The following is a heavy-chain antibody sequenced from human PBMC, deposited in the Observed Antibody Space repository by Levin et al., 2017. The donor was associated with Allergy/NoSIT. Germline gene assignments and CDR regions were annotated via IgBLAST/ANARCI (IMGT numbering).Heavy chain of an antibody. Sequence: PGGSLRLSCAASGFTFSSYWMHWVRQAPGKGLVWVSRINSDGSSTSYADSVKGRFTISRDNAKNTLYLQMNSLRAEDTAVYYCARAGIVGATTHYDYYYYGMDVWGQGTTVTVSS. CDR1: GFTFSSYW. D-gene: IGHD1-26*01. V-gene: IGHV3-74*01. CDR3: ARAGIVGATTHYDYYYYGMDV. CDR2: INSDGSST. J-gene: IGHJ6*02.